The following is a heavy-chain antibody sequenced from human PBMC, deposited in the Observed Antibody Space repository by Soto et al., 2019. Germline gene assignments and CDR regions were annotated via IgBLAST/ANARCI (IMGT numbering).Heavy chain of an antibody. CDR2: INYSGNT. D-gene: IGHD2-21*01. J-gene: IGHJ4*02. Sequence: SETLSLTCTVSGDSISSGGYRWSWVRQHPGKDLEWIGFINYSGNTFYNPSLKSRVAMSVDTSNNQFSLELTSVTAADTAMYYCASSYCGTSCSEGFGYLDSWGQGALVT. CDR3: ASSYCGTSCSEGFGYLDS. CDR1: GDSISSGGYR. V-gene: IGHV4-31*03.